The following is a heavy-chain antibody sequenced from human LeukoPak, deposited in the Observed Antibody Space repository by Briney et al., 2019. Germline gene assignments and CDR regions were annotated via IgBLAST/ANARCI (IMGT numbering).Heavy chain of an antibody. Sequence: GGSLRLSRAASGFTFSSYLMSWVRQAPGKGLEWVANIKQDGSEKYYVDSVKGRFTISRDNAKNSLYLQMNSLRAEDTAVYYCARDVSVDWGQGTLVTVSS. J-gene: IGHJ4*02. CDR1: GFTFSSYL. CDR3: ARDVSVD. CDR2: IKQDGSEK. V-gene: IGHV3-7*01. D-gene: IGHD5/OR15-5a*01.